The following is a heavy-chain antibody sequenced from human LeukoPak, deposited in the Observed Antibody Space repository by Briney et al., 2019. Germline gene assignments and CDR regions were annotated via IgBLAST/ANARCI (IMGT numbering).Heavy chain of an antibody. J-gene: IGHJ5*02. V-gene: IGHV3-11*01. CDR2: ISSSGSTM. CDR3: ARDPGAHNWFDP. CDR1: GFIFSDYY. Sequence: GGSLRLSCAASGFIFSDYYMSWIRQAPGKGLEWVSSISSSGSTMYYADSVKGRFTISSDNAKNSLYLQMDSLRAEDTAVYYCARDPGAHNWFDPWGQGTLVTVSS.